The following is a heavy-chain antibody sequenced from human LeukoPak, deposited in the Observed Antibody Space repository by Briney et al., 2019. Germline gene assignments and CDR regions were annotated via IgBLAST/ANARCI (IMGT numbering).Heavy chain of an antibody. D-gene: IGHD6-13*01. CDR1: GFTVNSNY. V-gene: IGHV3-53*01. CDR2: IYSGGST. J-gene: IGHJ4*02. CDR3: AKDWSRSSSWYLADY. Sequence: GGSLRLSCAASGFTVNSNYMSWVRQAPGKGLEWVSVIYSGGSTYYADSVKGRFTISRDNSKNTLFLQMNSLRAEDTAVYYCAKDWSRSSSWYLADYWGQGTLVTVSS.